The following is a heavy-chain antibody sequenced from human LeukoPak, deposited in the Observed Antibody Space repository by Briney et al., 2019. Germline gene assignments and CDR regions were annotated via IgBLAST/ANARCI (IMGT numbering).Heavy chain of an antibody. CDR1: GGSISSYY. CDR2: IYYSGST. J-gene: IGHJ4*02. CDR3: ARGLRFLEWLTQDY. Sequence: PSETLSLRCTGSGGSISSYYWSWIRQPPGKGLGRIGYIYYSGSTNYSPSLKSRVTISVDTSKNQFSLKLSSVTAADTAVYYCARGLRFLEWLTQDYWGQGTLVTVSS. V-gene: IGHV4-59*01. D-gene: IGHD3-3*01.